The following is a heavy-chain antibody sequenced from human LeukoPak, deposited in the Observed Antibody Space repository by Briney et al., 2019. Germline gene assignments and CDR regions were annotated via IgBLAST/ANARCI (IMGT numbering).Heavy chain of an antibody. J-gene: IGHJ6*02. CDR3: AGGKPAAGYGMDV. Sequence: PAETLSLTCTVSGVSISSYYWSWIRRPPGEGLEWIGYIYYSGSSVHNPSPRSRLTIIGDTYKNHFPLKLGSVTAADTGVYYCAGGKPAAGYGMDVWGQGTTVTVSS. D-gene: IGHD6-13*01. CDR2: IYYSGSS. CDR1: GVSISSYY. V-gene: IGHV4-59*01.